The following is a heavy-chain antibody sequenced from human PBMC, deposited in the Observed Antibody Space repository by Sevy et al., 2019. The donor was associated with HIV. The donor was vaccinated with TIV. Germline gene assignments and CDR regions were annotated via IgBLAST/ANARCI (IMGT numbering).Heavy chain of an antibody. CDR2: IWNDGSNK. D-gene: IGHD3-22*01. V-gene: IGHV3-33*01. Sequence: LSLTCAASGFTFSNYGMHWVRQAPGKGLEWVAVIWNDGSNKYYADSVKGRFTISRDNSNNTLYLQMNSLRVEDTAVYFCARGVDFNDRSAKRDFDYWGQGTLVTVSS. CDR1: GFTFSNYG. CDR3: ARGVDFNDRSAKRDFDY. J-gene: IGHJ4*02.